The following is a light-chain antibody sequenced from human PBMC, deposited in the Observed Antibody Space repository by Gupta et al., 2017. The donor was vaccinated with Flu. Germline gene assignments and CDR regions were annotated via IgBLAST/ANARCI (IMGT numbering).Light chain of an antibody. CDR2: GNN. CDR3: QSYDSSLSASV. J-gene: IGLJ3*02. Sequence: VTISCTGSSSNIGAGYDVHWYQQLPGTAPQLLIYGNNNRPSGVPDRFSGSKSGTSASLAITGLQAEDEADYYCQSYDSSLSASVFGGGTKLTVL. CDR1: SSNIGAGYD. V-gene: IGLV1-40*01.